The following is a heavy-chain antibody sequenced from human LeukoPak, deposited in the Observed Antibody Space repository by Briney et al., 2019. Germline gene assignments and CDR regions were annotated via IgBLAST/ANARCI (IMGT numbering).Heavy chain of an antibody. V-gene: IGHV1-69*05. CDR3: ASVEYSSSTYAFDI. CDR1: GYTFTSYG. Sequence: SVKVSCKASGYTFTSYGISWVRQAPGQGLEWMGGIIPIFGTANYAQKFQGRVTITTDESTSTAYMELSSLRSEDTAVYYCASVEYSSSTYAFDIWGQGTMVTVSS. CDR2: IIPIFGTA. J-gene: IGHJ3*02. D-gene: IGHD6-6*01.